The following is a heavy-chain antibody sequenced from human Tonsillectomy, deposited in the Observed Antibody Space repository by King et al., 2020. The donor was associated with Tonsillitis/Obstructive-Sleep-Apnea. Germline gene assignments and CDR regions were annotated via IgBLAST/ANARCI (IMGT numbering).Heavy chain of an antibody. CDR1: VFTFSNAW. D-gene: IGHD2-15*01. CDR3: TTEWGYCSGGSCYWANTFDY. J-gene: IGHJ4*02. CDR2: IKSKTDGGTT. V-gene: IGHV3-15*01. Sequence: VQLVESGGGLVKPGGSLRLSCAASVFTFSNAWMSWVRQAPGKGLEWVGRIKSKTDGGTTDYAAPVKGRFTISRDDSKNTLYLQMNSLKTEDTAVYYCTTEWGYCSGGSCYWANTFDYWGQGTLVTVSS.